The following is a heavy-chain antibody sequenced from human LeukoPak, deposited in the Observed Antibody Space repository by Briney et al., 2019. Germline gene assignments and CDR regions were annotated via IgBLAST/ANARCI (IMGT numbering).Heavy chain of an antibody. V-gene: IGHV1-24*01. CDR1: GYTLTELS. J-gene: IGHJ6*04. Sequence: GASVKVSCKVSGYTLTELSMHWVRQAPGKGLEWMGGFDPEDGETIYAQKFQGRVTMTEDTSTDTAYMELSSLRSEDTAVYYCALRSWLVRASHYYGMDVWGKGTTVTVSS. D-gene: IGHD6-19*01. CDR3: ALRSWLVRASHYYGMDV. CDR2: FDPEDGET.